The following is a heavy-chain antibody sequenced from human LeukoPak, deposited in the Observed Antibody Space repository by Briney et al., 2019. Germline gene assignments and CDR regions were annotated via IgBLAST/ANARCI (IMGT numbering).Heavy chain of an antibody. CDR2: IIPRDAEI. D-gene: IGHD2-21*01. V-gene: IGHV5-51*01. CDR1: GYYFPNSW. Sequence: GESLKISCQGSGYYFPNSWVAWVRQVPDKGLEWMGIIIPRDAEIMYSPSFQGLVTISVDKYVNTAFLQWNTLRASDTAMYYCARLMCGTDCYSVRWFDPWGQGTPVTVSS. J-gene: IGHJ5*02. CDR3: ARLMCGTDCYSVRWFDP.